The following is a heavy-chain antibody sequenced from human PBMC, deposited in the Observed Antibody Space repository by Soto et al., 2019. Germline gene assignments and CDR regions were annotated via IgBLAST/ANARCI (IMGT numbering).Heavy chain of an antibody. CDR2: TAYSSYF. D-gene: IGHD3-10*01. CDR3: ERQGFGPLHGLVDV. V-gene: IGHV4-59*08. CDR1: GGPFSNYY. Sequence: QVQLQESGPGLVKPSETLSLTCTISGGPFSNYYCSWFRQTPGQGLEWFGYTAYSSYFSYNPSPRFRVTISLYTSTNQATLDPISVTTAATALYYCERQGFGPLHGLVDVWGQGTTVIFSS. J-gene: IGHJ6*02.